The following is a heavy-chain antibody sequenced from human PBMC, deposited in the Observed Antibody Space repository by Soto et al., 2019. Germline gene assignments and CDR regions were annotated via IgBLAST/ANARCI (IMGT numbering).Heavy chain of an antibody. D-gene: IGHD3-9*01. CDR1: GGTFSSYA. CDR3: ARQYDILTGYPNYYYYGMDV. CDR2: IIPIFGTA. Sequence: VSCKASGGTFSSYAISWVRQAPGQGLEWMGGIIPIFGTANYAQRFQGRVMITADESTSTAYMELSSLRSEDTAVYYCARQYDILTGYPNYYYYGMDVWGQGTTVTVSS. J-gene: IGHJ6*02. V-gene: IGHV1-69*01.